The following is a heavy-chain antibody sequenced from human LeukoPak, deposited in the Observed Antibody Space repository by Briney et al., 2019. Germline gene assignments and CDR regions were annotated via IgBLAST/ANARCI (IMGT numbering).Heavy chain of an antibody. Sequence: ASVTVSCKAAGGTFSSYAISWVREGPAQGLEWMGRIITIFGTANYAQKVQGRVTITTDESTSTAYLELSSLRSEDTAVYYCARSYYDSSGPFDYWGQGTLVTVSS. D-gene: IGHD3-22*01. J-gene: IGHJ4*02. CDR2: IITIFGTA. CDR3: ARSYYDSSGPFDY. V-gene: IGHV1-69*05. CDR1: GGTFSSYA.